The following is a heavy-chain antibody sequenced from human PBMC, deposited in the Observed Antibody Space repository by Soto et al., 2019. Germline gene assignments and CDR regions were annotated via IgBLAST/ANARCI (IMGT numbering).Heavy chain of an antibody. CDR1: GYSFTSYW. CDR3: ARRPRHLWSPEDY. Sequence: GESLKISCTGSGYSFTSYWIGWVRQMPGKGLEWMGILSPGASDTSYSPSFQGQVTISADKSISTAYLQWSSLKASYTAMYYCARRPRHLWSPEDYWGQGTLVTASS. D-gene: IGHD5-18*01. J-gene: IGHJ4*02. CDR2: LSPGASDT. V-gene: IGHV5-51*01.